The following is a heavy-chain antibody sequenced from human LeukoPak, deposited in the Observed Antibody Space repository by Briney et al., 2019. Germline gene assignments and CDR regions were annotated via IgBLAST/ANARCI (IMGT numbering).Heavy chain of an antibody. D-gene: IGHD3-22*01. Sequence: GGSLRLSCAASGFTFSGSAMHWVRQASGKGLEWVGRIRSKANSYATAYAASVKGRFTISRDDSKNTAYLQMNSLKTEDTAVYYCTRQTYYYDSSGYSYYYYYYYMDVWGKGTTVTVSS. CDR3: TRQTYYYDSSGYSYYYYYYYMDV. CDR2: IRSKANSYAT. J-gene: IGHJ6*03. CDR1: GFTFSGSA. V-gene: IGHV3-73*01.